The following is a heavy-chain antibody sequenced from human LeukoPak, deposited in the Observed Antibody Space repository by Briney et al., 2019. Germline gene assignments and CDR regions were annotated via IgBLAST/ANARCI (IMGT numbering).Heavy chain of an antibody. CDR1: GFTFSDYN. CDR3: ARDLLGYNYHYMDV. D-gene: IGHD3-22*01. Sequence: GGSLRLSCAASGFTFSDYNMNWVRQAPGRGLDWVSSISSSSSYIYYADSVKGRFTISRDNAKNSLYLQMNSLRAEDTAVYYCARDLLGYNYHYMDVWGKGTTVTVSS. J-gene: IGHJ6*03. CDR2: ISSSSSYI. V-gene: IGHV3-21*01.